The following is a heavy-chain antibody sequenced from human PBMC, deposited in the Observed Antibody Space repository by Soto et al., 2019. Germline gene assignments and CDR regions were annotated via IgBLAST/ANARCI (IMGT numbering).Heavy chain of an antibody. CDR3: ARDVVANYYYYGMDV. Sequence: QVQLVQSGAEVKKPGSSVKVSCKASGGTFSSYAISWVRQAPGQGLEWMGGIIPIFGTANYAQKFQGRVTIXXDXSXNTAYMELSSLRSEDTAVYYCARDVVANYYYYGMDVWGQGTTVTVSS. CDR1: GGTFSSYA. D-gene: IGHD2-15*01. J-gene: IGHJ6*02. CDR2: IIPIFGTA. V-gene: IGHV1-69*12.